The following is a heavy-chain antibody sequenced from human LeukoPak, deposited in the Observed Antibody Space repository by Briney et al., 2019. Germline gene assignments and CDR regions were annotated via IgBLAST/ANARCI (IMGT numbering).Heavy chain of an antibody. V-gene: IGHV4-34*01. CDR3: ARIEGGVGVVVAATRPKKYNWFDP. Sequence: PSETLSLTCAVYGGSFSGYYWSCIRHPPGKGLEWIGEINHSGSTNYNPPLKSRVAISVDTSKNQFSLKLSSVTAADTAVYYCARIEGGVGVVVAATRPKKYNWFDPWGQGTLVTVSS. D-gene: IGHD2-15*01. J-gene: IGHJ5*02. CDR2: INHSGST. CDR1: GGSFSGYY.